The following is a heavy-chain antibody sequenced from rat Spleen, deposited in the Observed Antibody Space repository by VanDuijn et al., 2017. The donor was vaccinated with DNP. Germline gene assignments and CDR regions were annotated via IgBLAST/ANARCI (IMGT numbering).Heavy chain of an antibody. CDR2: ISYDGSGT. D-gene: IGHD3-7*01. Sequence: EVQLVESGGGLVQPGNSLKLSCAASGFIFSDYAMAWVRRSPRRGLEWVATISYDGSGTYYRDSVKGRFTASRDNGKSTLYLQMDSLRSEDTATYYCTTLRDYWGQGVMVTVSS. J-gene: IGHJ2*01. CDR1: GFIFSDYA. V-gene: IGHV5S10*01. CDR3: TTLRDY.